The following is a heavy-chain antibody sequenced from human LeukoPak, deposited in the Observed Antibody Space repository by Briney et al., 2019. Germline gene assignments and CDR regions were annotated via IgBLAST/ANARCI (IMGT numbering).Heavy chain of an antibody. CDR1: GGSISSYY. CDR3: ARTGGSGYKDPYYYYMDV. D-gene: IGHD3-3*01. CDR2: IYTSGST. V-gene: IGHV4-4*07. J-gene: IGHJ6*03. Sequence: SETLSLTCTVSGGSISSYYWSWIRQPAGKGLEWIGRIYTSGSTNYNPSLKSRVTMSVDTSKNQFSLKLSSVTAADTAVYYCARTGGSGYKDPYYYYMDVWGKGTTVTVSS.